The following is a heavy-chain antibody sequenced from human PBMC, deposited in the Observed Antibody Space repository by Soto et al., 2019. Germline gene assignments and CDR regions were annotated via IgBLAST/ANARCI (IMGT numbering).Heavy chain of an antibody. J-gene: IGHJ6*02. CDR2: MNPNSGNT. D-gene: IGHD6-13*01. Sequence: ASVKVSCKASGYTFTSYDINWVRQATGQGLEWMGWMNPNSGNTGYAQKFQGRVTMTRNTSISTAYMELSSLRSEDTAVYYCARGRKQQLVYYYYGMDVWGQGTTVTVSS. V-gene: IGHV1-8*01. CDR1: GYTFTSYD. CDR3: ARGRKQQLVYYYYGMDV.